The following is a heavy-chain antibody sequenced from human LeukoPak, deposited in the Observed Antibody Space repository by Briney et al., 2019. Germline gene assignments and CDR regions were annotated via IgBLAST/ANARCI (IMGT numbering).Heavy chain of an antibody. CDR3: ARLGYCSSTSCYAFDY. D-gene: IGHD2-2*01. J-gene: IGHJ4*02. V-gene: IGHV1-2*02. CDR2: INPNSGGT. CDR1: GYTFTGYY. Sequence: EASVKVSCKASGYTFTGYYMHWVRQAPGQGLEWMGWINPNSGGTNYAQKSQGRVTMTRDTSISTAYMELSRLRSDDTAVYYCARLGYCSSTSCYAFDYWGQGTLVTVSS.